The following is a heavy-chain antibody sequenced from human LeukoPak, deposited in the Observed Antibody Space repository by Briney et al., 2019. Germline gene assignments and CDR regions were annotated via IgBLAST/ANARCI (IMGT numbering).Heavy chain of an antibody. V-gene: IGHV1-8*03. D-gene: IGHD3-3*01. CDR1: GYIFISYD. Sequence: GASVKVSCKASGYIFISYDINWVRQATGQGLEWMGWMNPNSGNTGYAQKFQGRVTITRNTSISTAYMELSSLRSEDTAVYYCATPTTFDFWSGYPNSFYSYMDVWGKGTTVTVSS. J-gene: IGHJ6*03. CDR2: MNPNSGNT. CDR3: ATPTTFDFWSGYPNSFYSYMDV.